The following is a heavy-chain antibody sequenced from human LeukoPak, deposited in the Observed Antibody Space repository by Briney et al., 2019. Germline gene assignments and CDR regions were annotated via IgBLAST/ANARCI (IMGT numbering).Heavy chain of an antibody. V-gene: IGHV4-34*01. CDR2: INHSGST. J-gene: IGHJ3*02. Sequence: SETLSLTCAVYGGSFSGYHWSWIRQPPGKGLEWIGEINHSGSTNYNPSLKSRVTISVDTSKNQFSLKLSSVTAADTAIYYCARDGGYEAAFDIWGQGTMVTVSS. D-gene: IGHD5-18*01. CDR3: ARDGGYEAAFDI. CDR1: GGSFSGYH.